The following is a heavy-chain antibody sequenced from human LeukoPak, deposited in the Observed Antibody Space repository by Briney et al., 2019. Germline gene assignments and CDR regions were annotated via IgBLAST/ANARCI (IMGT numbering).Heavy chain of an antibody. D-gene: IGHD3-22*01. J-gene: IGHJ4*02. Sequence: PSETLSLTCTVSGGSISSYYLSWIRQPAGRGLEWIGRIYTSGSTNYNPSLKSRVTMSVDTSKNQFSLKLSSVTAADTAVYYCARAGAEAEEYYYDSSGYKYRGYYFDYWGQGTLVTVSS. CDR2: IYTSGST. CDR3: ARAGAEAEEYYYDSSGYKYRGYYFDY. V-gene: IGHV4-4*07. CDR1: GGSISSYY.